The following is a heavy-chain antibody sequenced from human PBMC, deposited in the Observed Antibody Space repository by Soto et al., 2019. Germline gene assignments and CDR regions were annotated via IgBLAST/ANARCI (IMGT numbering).Heavy chain of an antibody. Sequence: QITLKESGPTLVKPTQTLTLTCTFSGFSLSTSGVGVGWIRQPPGKALEWLALIYWDDDKRYSPSLKSRLTITKDTSKNQVVLTMTNMDPVDTATYHCAHGIRILTNYLFDYWGQGTLVTVSS. D-gene: IGHD1-7*01. CDR3: AHGIRILTNYLFDY. CDR1: GFSLSTSGVG. V-gene: IGHV2-5*02. CDR2: IYWDDDK. J-gene: IGHJ4*02.